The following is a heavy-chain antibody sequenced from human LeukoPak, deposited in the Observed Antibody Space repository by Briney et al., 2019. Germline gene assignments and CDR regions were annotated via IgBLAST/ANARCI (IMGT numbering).Heavy chain of an antibody. CDR2: IVNDGSTT. CDR3: ARESSDYGDYDAFDI. D-gene: IGHD4-17*01. Sequence: GGSLRLSCAASGFTFSTYYMHWDRQAPGKGLVWVSRIVNDGSTTTYAGSVKGRFTISRDNAKNTLFLQMNSLRVEDTAVYYCARESSDYGDYDAFDIWGRGTMVTVSS. J-gene: IGHJ3*02. CDR1: GFTFSTYY. V-gene: IGHV3-74*01.